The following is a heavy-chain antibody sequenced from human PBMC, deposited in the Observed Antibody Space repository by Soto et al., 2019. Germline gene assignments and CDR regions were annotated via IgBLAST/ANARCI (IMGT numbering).Heavy chain of an antibody. D-gene: IGHD4-17*01. CDR1: GYTFTRYA. Sequence: QVKLVQSGAEAKKPGASVRVSCKASGYTFTRYAIQWVRQAPGQRPEWMGWINAGTGSAKYSQKFQGRVTITRDTSASTAYMELSRLTSVDTAVYYCARETGSTPNFDYWGQGTLVTVSS. J-gene: IGHJ4*02. CDR2: INAGTGSA. CDR3: ARETGSTPNFDY. V-gene: IGHV1-3*01.